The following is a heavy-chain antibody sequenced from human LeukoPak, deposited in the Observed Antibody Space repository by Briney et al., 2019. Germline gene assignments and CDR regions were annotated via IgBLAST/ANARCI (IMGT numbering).Heavy chain of an antibody. Sequence: QPGRSLRLSCAASGFTFSSYAMHWVRQAPGKGLEWVAVISYDGSNKYYADSVKGRFTISRDNSKNTLYLQMNSLRAEDTAVYYCARMVYSSGWYEMFDPWGQGTLVTVSS. J-gene: IGHJ5*02. CDR1: GFTFSSYA. CDR2: ISYDGSNK. CDR3: ARMVYSSGWYEMFDP. V-gene: IGHV3-30*01. D-gene: IGHD6-19*01.